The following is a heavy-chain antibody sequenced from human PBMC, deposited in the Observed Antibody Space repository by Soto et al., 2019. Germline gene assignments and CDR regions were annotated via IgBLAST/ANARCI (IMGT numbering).Heavy chain of an antibody. CDR2: MNPNSGNT. CDR3: ASSEDITIFFPDAFDI. Sequence: GAPAKACCKATGYTFTSYDLNWVRQATGQGLEWMGWMNPNSGNTGYAQKFQGRVTMTRNTSISTAYMELSSLRSEDTAVYYCASSEDITIFFPDAFDIWGQGTMDTVSS. CDR1: GYTFTSYD. V-gene: IGHV1-8*01. J-gene: IGHJ3*02. D-gene: IGHD3-9*01.